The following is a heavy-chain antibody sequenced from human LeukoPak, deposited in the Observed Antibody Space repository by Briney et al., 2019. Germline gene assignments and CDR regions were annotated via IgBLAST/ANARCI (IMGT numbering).Heavy chain of an antibody. V-gene: IGHV3-33*01. J-gene: IGHJ4*02. D-gene: IGHD3-22*01. CDR1: GFTFSSYG. CDR3: ARDQSSYYDSSGYDY. Sequence: GGSLRLSCAASGFTFSSYGMHWVRQAPGKGLEWVAVIWYDGSNKYYADSVKGRFTISRDNSKNTLYLQMNSLRAEDTAVYYCARDQSSYYDSSGYDYWGQGTLVTVSS. CDR2: IWYDGSNK.